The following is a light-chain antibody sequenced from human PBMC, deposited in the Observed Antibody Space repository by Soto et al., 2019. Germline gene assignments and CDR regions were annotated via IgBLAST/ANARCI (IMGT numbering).Light chain of an antibody. CDR1: SGHVSYI. CDR3: ETWANNICV. J-gene: IGLJ2*01. CDR2: IEGTGKY. Sequence: QAVVTQSSSDSASLGSSVKLTCTLSSGHVSYIIAWNQQQPGKAPRYLMKIEGTGKYNKGSGVSDRFSGSSSGADRYLTIPDNHFVDEAAYYYETWANNICVFGVGTKLTVL. V-gene: IGLV4-60*01.